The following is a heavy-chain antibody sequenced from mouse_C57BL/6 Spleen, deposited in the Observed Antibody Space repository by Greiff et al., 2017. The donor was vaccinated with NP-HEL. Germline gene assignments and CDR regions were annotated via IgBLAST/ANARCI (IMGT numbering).Heavy chain of an antibody. CDR1: GFTFTDYY. V-gene: IGHV7-3*01. CDR3: ARWVITTARD. Sequence: EVKLVESGGGLVQPGGSLSLSCAASGFTFTDYYMSWVRQPPGKALEWLGFIRNKANGYTTEYSASVKGRFTISRDNSQSILYLQMNALRAEDSATYYCARWVITTARDWGQGTSVTVSS. CDR2: IRNKANGYTT. D-gene: IGHD2-4*01. J-gene: IGHJ4*01.